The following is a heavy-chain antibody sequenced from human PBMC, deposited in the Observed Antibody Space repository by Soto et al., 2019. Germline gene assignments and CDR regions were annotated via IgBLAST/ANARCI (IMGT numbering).Heavy chain of an antibody. V-gene: IGHV1-3*01. CDR1: GSTFTSYA. J-gene: IGHJ5*02. D-gene: IGHD3-9*01. CDR2: INAGNGNT. Sequence: ASVKVSCKASGSTFTSYAMHWVRQAPGQRLEWMGWINAGNGNTKYSQKFQGRVTITRDTSASTAYMELSSLRSEDTAVYYCAASLLLRYFDWFPTFWFDPWGQGTLVTVSS. CDR3: AASLLLRYFDWFPTFWFDP.